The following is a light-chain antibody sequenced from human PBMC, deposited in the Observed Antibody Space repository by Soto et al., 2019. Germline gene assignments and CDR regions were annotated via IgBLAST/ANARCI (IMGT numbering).Light chain of an antibody. J-gene: IGLJ3*02. CDR2: DVS. CDR3: CSYAGSYTWV. CDR1: SSDVGGYNY. V-gene: IGLV2-11*01. Sequence: QSALTQPRSVSGSPGQSFTISCTVTSSDVGGYNYVSWYQQHPGKAPKLMIYDVSKRPSGVPDRFSGSKSGNTASLTISGLQAEDEADYYCCSYAGSYTWVFGGGTKLTVL.